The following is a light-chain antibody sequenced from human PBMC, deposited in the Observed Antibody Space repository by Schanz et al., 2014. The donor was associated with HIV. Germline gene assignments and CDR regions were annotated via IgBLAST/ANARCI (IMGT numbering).Light chain of an antibody. Sequence: DIQMTQSPSTLSASVGDRVTITCRASQSISSWLAWYQQKPGRAPKLLIYSASSLQTGVPSTFSGTGSGTEFTLTISSLQPDDLATYFCQQYNSFSSTFGQGTKLEIK. CDR3: QQYNSFSST. V-gene: IGKV1-5*03. CDR2: SAS. CDR1: QSISSW. J-gene: IGKJ2*01.